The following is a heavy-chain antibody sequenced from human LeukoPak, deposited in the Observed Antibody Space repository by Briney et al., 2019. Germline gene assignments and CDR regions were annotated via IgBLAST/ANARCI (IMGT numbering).Heavy chain of an antibody. CDR1: GYTFTGYY. J-gene: IGHJ4*02. CDR3: ARAVQGTMVPDFDY. V-gene: IGHV1-2*02. CDR2: INPNSGGT. Sequence: GASVKVSCKASGYTFTGYYMHWVRQAPGQGLEWMGWINPNSGGTNYAQKFQGRVTMTRDTSISTAYMELSRLRSDDTAVYYCARAVQGTMVPDFDYWGQGTLVTVSS. D-gene: IGHD3-10*01.